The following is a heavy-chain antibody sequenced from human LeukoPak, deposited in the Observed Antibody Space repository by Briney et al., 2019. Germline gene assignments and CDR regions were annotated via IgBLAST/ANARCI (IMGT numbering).Heavy chain of an antibody. J-gene: IGHJ5*02. V-gene: IGHV3-66*03. CDR3: ARDRAANQDWVEFDP. CDR1: GFRVSDYY. Sequence: AGGSLGLSCAVSGFRVSDYYMSWVRQAPGKGLEWVGLIRDSGEAFYADFARGRFAISRGESENTLYLQMNSLRVEDTAVYFCARDRAANQDWVEFDPWGQGTPVIVSS. CDR2: IRDSGEA. D-gene: IGHD3/OR15-3a*01.